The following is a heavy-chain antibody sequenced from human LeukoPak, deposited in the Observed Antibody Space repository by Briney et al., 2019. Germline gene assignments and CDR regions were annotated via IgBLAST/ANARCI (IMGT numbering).Heavy chain of an antibody. CDR3: AHGFFYLGMDV. D-gene: IGHD2/OR15-2a*01. V-gene: IGHV6-1*01. Sequence: SQTLSLTCAIPGDSIYSMNAAWNRIRQSPSRGLERLGRTYYWSKWYYDYALSVKSRISINPDTSKNQFSLQLNSVTPEDTAVYYCAHGFFYLGMDVWGQGTTVTVSS. CDR2: TYYWSKWYY. CDR1: GDSIYSMNAA. J-gene: IGHJ6*02.